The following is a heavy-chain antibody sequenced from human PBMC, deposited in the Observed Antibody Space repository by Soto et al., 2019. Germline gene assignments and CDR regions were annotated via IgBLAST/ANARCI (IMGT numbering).Heavy chain of an antibody. D-gene: IGHD1-26*01. J-gene: IGHJ4*02. CDR3: ARALGGRAGDDY. CDR1: GFTFSSYW. V-gene: IGHV3-74*01. CDR2: INDDGSYT. Sequence: EVQLAESGGGLVQPGGSLRLSCAASGFTFSSYWMHWVRHAPGKGLMWVSRINDDGSYTTYADSVKGRFTISRDNAKNTLYLQVNGLGAEDTAVYSCARALGGRAGDDYWGQGTLVTVSS.